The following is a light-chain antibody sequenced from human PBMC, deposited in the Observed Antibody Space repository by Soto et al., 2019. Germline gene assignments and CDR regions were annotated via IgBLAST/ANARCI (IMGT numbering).Light chain of an antibody. CDR1: SNGVEGYNL. J-gene: IGLJ3*02. CDR2: EVN. CDR3: CSHVGGSSPQWV. Sequence: QSALTQPASVSGSPGQSITISCTGTSNGVEGYNLVSWFQQHPGLAPKLMISEVNKRPSGVSNRFSGSKSANTASLTISGLQAEDEADYYCCSHVGGSSPQWVFGGGTKLTVL. V-gene: IGLV2-23*02.